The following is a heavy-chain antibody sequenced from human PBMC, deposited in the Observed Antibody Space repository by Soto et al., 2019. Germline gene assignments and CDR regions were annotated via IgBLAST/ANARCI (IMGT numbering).Heavy chain of an antibody. J-gene: IGHJ4*02. D-gene: IGHD6-13*01. V-gene: IGHV1-18*01. CDR2: ISAYNGNT. CDR3: ARANHQQLESDY. Sequence: ASVKVSCKASGYTFTSYGISWVRQAPGQGLEWMGWISAYNGNTNYAQKLQGRVTMTTDTSTSTAYMELRSLRSEDTAVYYCARANHQQLESDYWGQGTLVTVSS. CDR1: GYTFTSYG.